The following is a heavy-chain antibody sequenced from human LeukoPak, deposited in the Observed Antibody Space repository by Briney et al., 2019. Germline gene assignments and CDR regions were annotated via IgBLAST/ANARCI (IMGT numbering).Heavy chain of an antibody. CDR3: ARAFIRTDFDY. CDR1: GYTFTGYY. J-gene: IGHJ4*02. Sequence: ASVKVSCKASGYTFTGYYMHWVRQAPGQGLEWMGIINPSGGSTSYAQKFQGRVTMTRDTSTSTVYMELSSLRSEDTAVYYCARAFIRTDFDYWGQGTLVTVSS. V-gene: IGHV1-46*01. CDR2: INPSGGST. D-gene: IGHD1-1*01.